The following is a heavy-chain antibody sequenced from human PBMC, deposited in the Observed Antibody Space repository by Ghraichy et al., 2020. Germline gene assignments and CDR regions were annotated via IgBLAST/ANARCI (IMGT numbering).Heavy chain of an antibody. CDR3: ARDWCYGDPGCAFDI. J-gene: IGHJ3*02. D-gene: IGHD4-17*01. CDR1: GGSISSYY. CDR2: IYTSGST. Sequence: ETLSLTCTVSGGSISSYYWSWIRQPAGKGLEWIGRIYTSGSTNYNPSLKSRVTMSVDTSKNQFSLKLSSVTAADTAVYYCARDWCYGDPGCAFDIWGQGTMVTVSS. V-gene: IGHV4-4*07.